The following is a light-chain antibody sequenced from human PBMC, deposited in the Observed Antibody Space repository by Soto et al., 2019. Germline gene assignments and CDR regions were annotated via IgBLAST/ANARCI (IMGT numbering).Light chain of an antibody. Sequence: SALTQPPSASGTPGQRVTISCSGSSSNIGSNTVNWYQQLPGTAPKLLIYSNNQRPSGVPDRFSGSKSGTSASLAISGLQSEDEADYYCAAWDDSLNGLYVFRTGTKVTVL. V-gene: IGLV1-44*01. CDR3: AAWDDSLNGLYV. CDR2: SNN. CDR1: SSNIGSNT. J-gene: IGLJ1*01.